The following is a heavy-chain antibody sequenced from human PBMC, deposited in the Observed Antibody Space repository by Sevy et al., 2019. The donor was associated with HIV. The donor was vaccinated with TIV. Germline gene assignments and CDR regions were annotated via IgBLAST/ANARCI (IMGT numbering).Heavy chain of an antibody. J-gene: IGHJ6*02. CDR3: ARDREWGGYCSSTSCSYSYYYYGMDV. Sequence: GGSLRLSCAASGFTFSSYEMNWVRQAPGKGLEWVSYITSSGSTIYYADSVKGRFTISRDNAKNSLYLQMNSLRAEDTAVYYCARDREWGGYCSSTSCSYSYYYYGMDVWGQGTTVTVSS. D-gene: IGHD2-2*01. CDR1: GFTFSSYE. CDR2: ITSSGSTI. V-gene: IGHV3-48*03.